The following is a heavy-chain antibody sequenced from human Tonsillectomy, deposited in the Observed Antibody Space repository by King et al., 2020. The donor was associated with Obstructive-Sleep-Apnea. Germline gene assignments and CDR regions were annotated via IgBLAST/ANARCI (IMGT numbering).Heavy chain of an antibody. CDR3: ARERAAGTKTFDP. D-gene: IGHD1-1*01. J-gene: IGHJ5*02. CDR1: GGSISSSTYE. Sequence: LQLQESGPGLVKPSETLSLTCAVSGGSISSSTYEWGWIRQPPGKGLEWIGSIYSSGRTYYNPSLKSRLTISVDTSKKQFSLNLTSVTAADTAVYYCARERAAGTKTFDPWGQGTLVTVSS. V-gene: IGHV4-39*07. CDR2: IYSSGRT.